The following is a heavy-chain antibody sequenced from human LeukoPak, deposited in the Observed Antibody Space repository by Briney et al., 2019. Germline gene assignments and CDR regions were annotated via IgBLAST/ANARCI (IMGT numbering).Heavy chain of an antibody. Sequence: GGSLRLSCAASGFTFSSYAMSWVRQAPGKGLEWVSAISGSGGSTYYADSVKGRFTISRDNSKNTLYLQMNSLRAEDTAVYYCAGRGYSGYDYLDYWGQGTLVTVSS. D-gene: IGHD5-12*01. CDR2: ISGSGGST. CDR3: AGRGYSGYDYLDY. CDR1: GFTFSSYA. V-gene: IGHV3-23*01. J-gene: IGHJ4*02.